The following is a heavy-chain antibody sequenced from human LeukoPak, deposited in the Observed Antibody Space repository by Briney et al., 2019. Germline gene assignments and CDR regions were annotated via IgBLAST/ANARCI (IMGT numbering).Heavy chain of an antibody. CDR3: ARSLGYSSSWYWLDY. V-gene: IGHV5-51*01. J-gene: IGHJ4*02. D-gene: IGHD6-13*01. CDR1: GYSFTSYW. Sequence: GESLKISCKGSGYSFTSYWIGWVRQMHGKGLEWMGIIYPGDSDTRYSPSFQGQVTISADKSISTAYLQWSSLKASDTAMYYCARSLGYSSSWYWLDYWGQGTLVTVSS. CDR2: IYPGDSDT.